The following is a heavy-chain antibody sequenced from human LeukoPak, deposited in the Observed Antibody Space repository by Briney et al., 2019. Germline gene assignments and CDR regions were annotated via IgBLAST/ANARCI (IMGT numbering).Heavy chain of an antibody. V-gene: IGHV1-69*13. CDR1: GGTFSSYA. D-gene: IGHD6-13*01. CDR3: ARPPEIIAAAGNYYYGMDV. CDR2: IIPIFGTA. J-gene: IGHJ6*02. Sequence: GASVKVSCKASGGTFSSYAISWVRQAPGQGLEWMGGIIPIFGTANYAQKFQGRVTITADESTSTAYMELSSLRSEDTAVYYCARPPEIIAAAGNYYYGMDVWGQGTTVTVSS.